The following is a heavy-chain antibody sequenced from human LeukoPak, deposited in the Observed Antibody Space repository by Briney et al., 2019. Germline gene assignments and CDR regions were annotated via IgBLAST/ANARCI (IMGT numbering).Heavy chain of an antibody. V-gene: IGHV3-20*04. CDR3: AKDRSGSYYGTFDY. J-gene: IGHJ4*02. CDR2: INWNGGST. D-gene: IGHD1-26*01. CDR1: GFTFDDYG. Sequence: GGSLRLSCAASGFTFDDYGMSWVRQAPGKGLEWVSGINWNGGSTGYADSVKSRFTISRDNAKNSLYLQMNSLGADDTAIYYCAKDRSGSYYGTFDYWGQGTLVTVSS.